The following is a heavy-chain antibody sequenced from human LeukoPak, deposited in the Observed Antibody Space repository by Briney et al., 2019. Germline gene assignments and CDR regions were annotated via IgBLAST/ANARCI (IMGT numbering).Heavy chain of an antibody. CDR2: IGGSGDKT. CDR1: GFTFNRNA. J-gene: IGHJ4*02. D-gene: IGHD6-19*01. Sequence: GGSLRLSCAASGFTFNRNAISWVRQAPGKGLEWVSTIGGSGDKTFYADSVKGRFTIYRDNSKNMVHLQMNSLTGEDTALYYCVRRGDASSGWGDHDFWGQGALVTVSS. CDR3: VRRGDASSGWGDHDF. V-gene: IGHV3-23*01.